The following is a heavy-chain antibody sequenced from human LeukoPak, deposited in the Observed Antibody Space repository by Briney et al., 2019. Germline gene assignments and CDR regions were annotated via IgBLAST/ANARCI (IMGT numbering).Heavy chain of an antibody. CDR3: ARHYYDSSGYLRAFDY. Sequence: NPSETLSLTCTVSGGSISSYYWSWIRQPPGKGLEWIGYIYYSGSTNYNPSLKSRVTMSVDTSKNRFSLKLSSVTTADTAVYYCARHYYDSSGYLRAFDYWGQGTLVTVSS. V-gene: IGHV4-59*01. J-gene: IGHJ4*02. CDR1: GGSISSYY. D-gene: IGHD3-22*01. CDR2: IYYSGST.